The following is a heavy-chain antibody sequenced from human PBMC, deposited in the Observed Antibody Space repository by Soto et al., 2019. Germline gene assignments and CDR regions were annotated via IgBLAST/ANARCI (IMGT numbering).Heavy chain of an antibody. CDR1: GFTFSSYS. CDR2: ISSSSSII. V-gene: IGHV3-21*04. J-gene: IGHJ4*02. D-gene: IGHD2-21*02. CDR3: AKGMVLSAPGPFDY. Sequence: GGSLRLSCAASGFTFSSYSMNWVRQAPGKGLEWVSSISSSSSIIYYADSVMGRFTISRDNFRNILYLQMNSLRAEDTAVYYCAKGMVLSAPGPFDYWGQGTLVTVSS.